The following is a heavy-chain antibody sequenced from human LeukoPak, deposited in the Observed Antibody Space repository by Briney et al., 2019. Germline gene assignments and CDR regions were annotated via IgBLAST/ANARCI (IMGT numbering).Heavy chain of an antibody. D-gene: IGHD3-3*01. Sequence: ASVKVSCKASGYTFTSYYMHWVRQAPGQGLEWMGIINPSGGSTSYAQKFQGRVTMTRDTSTSTVYMELSSLRSEDTAVYYCARVGYYVFGRVFYKNYPSFDSGAREPRAPVS. CDR3: ARVGYYVFGRVFYKNYPSFDS. CDR2: INPSGGST. J-gene: IGHJ4*02. CDR1: GYTFTSYY. V-gene: IGHV1-46*01.